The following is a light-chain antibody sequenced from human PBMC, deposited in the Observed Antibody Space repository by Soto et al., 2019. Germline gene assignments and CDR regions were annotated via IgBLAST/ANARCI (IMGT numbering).Light chain of an antibody. J-gene: IGKJ1*01. CDR3: QQYDDSPGT. Sequence: EIVVTQSPATLSASPGERATLSCRASQSVSSSYLAWYQQKPGQAPRLLIYGASNRATAIPDRFSGSGSGTDFTLTISRLEPEDFAVYYCQQYDDSPGTFGQGTKVDIK. CDR1: QSVSSSY. V-gene: IGKV3-20*01. CDR2: GAS.